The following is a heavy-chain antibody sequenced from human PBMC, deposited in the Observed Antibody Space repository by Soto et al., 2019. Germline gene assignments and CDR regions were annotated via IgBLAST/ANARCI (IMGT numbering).Heavy chain of an antibody. J-gene: IGHJ4*02. CDR3: ARIKRGYSYGALDY. V-gene: IGHV1-69*13. D-gene: IGHD5-18*01. CDR2: IIPIFGTA. Sequence: SVKVSCKASGGTFSSYAISWVRQAPGQGLEWMGGIIPIFGTANYAQKFQGRVTITADESTSTAYMELSSLRSEDTAVYYCARIKRGYSYGALDYWGQGTLVTVSS. CDR1: GGTFSSYA.